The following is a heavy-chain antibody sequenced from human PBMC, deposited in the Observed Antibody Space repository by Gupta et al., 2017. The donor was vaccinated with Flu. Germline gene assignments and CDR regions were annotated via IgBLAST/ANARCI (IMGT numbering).Heavy chain of an antibody. CDR1: GSAFSSLD. CDR3: ATTMKERTVMTGWSYYLDD. Sequence: EVQVLESGGGLVQPGGSLRLSCAASGSAFSSLDMSWVRQAPGKGLEWVSGPSGTHYFTWYAPSVKGRFTVSRDDSKRTQYLQMNGLKVEDSAIYYCATTMKERTVMTGWSYYLDDWGQGTLVTVSS. J-gene: IGHJ4*02. V-gene: IGHV3-23*01. D-gene: IGHD4-17*01. CDR2: PSGTHYFT.